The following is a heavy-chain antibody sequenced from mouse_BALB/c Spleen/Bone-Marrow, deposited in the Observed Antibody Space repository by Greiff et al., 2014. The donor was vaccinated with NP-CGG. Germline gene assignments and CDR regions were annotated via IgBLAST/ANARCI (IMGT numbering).Heavy chain of an antibody. J-gene: IGHJ4*01. CDR1: GFTFSDYY. CDR3: TRSGKRYGAMDY. Sequence: EVKLVESGGGLVKPGGSLKLSCAASGFTFSDYYMYWVRQTPEKRLEWVATISDGGTYTFYPDSVKGRLTISRDNAKNNLYLQMSSLQSEDTAMYYCTRSGKRYGAMDYWGQGTSVTVSS. D-gene: IGHD2-10*02. CDR2: ISDGGTYT. V-gene: IGHV5-4*02.